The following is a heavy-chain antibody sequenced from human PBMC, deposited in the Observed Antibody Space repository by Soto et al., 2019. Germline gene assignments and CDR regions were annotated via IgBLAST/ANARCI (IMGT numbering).Heavy chain of an antibody. V-gene: IGHV1-18*01. J-gene: IGHJ4*02. CDR1: GGTFSSYA. D-gene: IGHD3-10*01. CDR2: ISAYNGNT. Sequence: GASVKVSCKASGGTFSSYAISWVRQAPGQGLEWMGWISAYNGNTNYAQKFQGRVTMTTDTSTSTAYMELRSLGSDDTAVYYCASGWFGEFVYQFDYWGQGTLVTVSS. CDR3: ASGWFGEFVYQFDY.